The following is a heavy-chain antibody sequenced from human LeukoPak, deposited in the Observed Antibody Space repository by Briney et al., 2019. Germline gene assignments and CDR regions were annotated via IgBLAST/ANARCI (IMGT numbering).Heavy chain of an antibody. CDR1: GFTFDDYG. V-gene: IGHV3-20*04. J-gene: IGHJ4*02. D-gene: IGHD2-8*01. Sequence: GGSLRLSCAASGFTFDDYGMSWVRQAPGKGLEWVSGISWNGGSTGYADSVKGRFTISRDNAKNSLYLQMNSPRAEDTALYYCARSGVGYCTNGVCFVDYWGQGTLVTVSS. CDR2: ISWNGGST. CDR3: ARSGVGYCTNGVCFVDY.